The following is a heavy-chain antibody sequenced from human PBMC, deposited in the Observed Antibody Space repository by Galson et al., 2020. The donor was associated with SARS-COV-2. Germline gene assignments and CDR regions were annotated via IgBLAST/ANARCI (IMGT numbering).Heavy chain of an antibody. J-gene: IGHJ5*02. CDR2: INHSGST. D-gene: IGHD2-2*01. V-gene: IGHV4-34*01. Sequence: SETLSLTCAVYGGSISGYYWSWIRQPPGKGLEWIGEINHSGSTNLNPSLKSRVSTSVETSKNQFSLKLSSVTAADTAVYYCARGGVVVPPNWFDPWGQGTLVTVSS. CDR1: GGSISGYY. CDR3: ARGGVVVPPNWFDP.